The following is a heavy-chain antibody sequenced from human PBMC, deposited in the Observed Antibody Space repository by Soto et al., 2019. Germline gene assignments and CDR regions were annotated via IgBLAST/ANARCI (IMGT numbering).Heavy chain of an antibody. D-gene: IGHD3-16*01. CDR2: IYYSGST. CDR1: GGSISSYY. V-gene: IGHV4-59*01. J-gene: IGHJ6*03. CDR3: ARTLYYYYYMDV. Sequence: QVQLQESGPGLVKPSETLSLTCTVSGGSISSYYWSWIRQPPGKGLEWIGYIYYSGSTNYNPSLRSLVTISVDTSKNQFSLKLSSVTAADTAVYYCARTLYYYYYMDVWGKGTTVTVSS.